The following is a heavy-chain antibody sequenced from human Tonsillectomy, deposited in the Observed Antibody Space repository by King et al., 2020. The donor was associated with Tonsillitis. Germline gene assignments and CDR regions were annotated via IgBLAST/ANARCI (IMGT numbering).Heavy chain of an antibody. CDR3: SCIAARFV. Sequence: VQLVESGGGVVQPGRSLRLSCAASGFSFSTYDMHWVRQAPGKGLEWVAVISFYGRNQYYADSVKGRFTISRDNSKKTLFLQMNSLRVEDTAVYYCSCIAARFVWGQGTMVTVSA. J-gene: IGHJ3*01. D-gene: IGHD6-6*01. V-gene: IGHV3-30*03. CDR2: ISFYGRNQ. CDR1: GFSFSTYD.